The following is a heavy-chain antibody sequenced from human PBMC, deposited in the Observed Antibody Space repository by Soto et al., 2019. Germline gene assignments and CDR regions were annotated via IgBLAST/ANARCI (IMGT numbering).Heavy chain of an antibody. V-gene: IGHV4-39*02. CDR3: AREGPPIRAHNPPEYFRQ. CDR2: VYYTGGT. J-gene: IGHJ1*01. CDR1: DGSISSRSNY. Sequence: QLQLQESGPGLVKPSETLSLTCTVSDGSISSRSNYWGWIRQPPGKDLEWIGSVYYTGGTYYNPSLQSRVAISIDMSKNQFSLELSFVTAADTAVYYCAREGPPIRAHNPPEYFRQWGQGTLVTVSS. D-gene: IGHD1-26*01.